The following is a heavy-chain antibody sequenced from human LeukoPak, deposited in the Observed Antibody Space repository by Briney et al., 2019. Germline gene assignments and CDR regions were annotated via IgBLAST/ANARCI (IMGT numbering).Heavy chain of an antibody. V-gene: IGHV4-34*01. D-gene: IGHD3-9*01. CDR1: GGSFSGYY. Sequence: SETLSLTCAVYGGSFSGYYWSWIRQPPGKGLEWIGEINHSGSTNHNPSLKSRVTISVDTSKNQFSLKLSSVTAADTAVYYCARGLVYYDILTGYYSSWGQGTLVTVSS. CDR2: INHSGST. J-gene: IGHJ5*02. CDR3: ARGLVYYDILTGYYSS.